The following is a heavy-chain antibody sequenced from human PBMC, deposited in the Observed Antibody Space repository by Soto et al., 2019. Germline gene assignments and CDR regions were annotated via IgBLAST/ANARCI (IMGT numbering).Heavy chain of an antibody. CDR1: GFTFSSYA. CDR2: ISGSGGST. D-gene: IGHD2-21*02. CDR3: AKRGVTEVKPIEY. V-gene: IGHV3-23*01. Sequence: EVQLLESGGGLVQPGGSLRLSCAASGFTFSSYAMSWVRQAPGKGLEWVSAISGSGGSTYYTDSVKGRFTITRDKSMNTLYLQMNSLRADNTAVYYCAKRGVTEVKPIEYWGQGTLVTVSS. J-gene: IGHJ4*02.